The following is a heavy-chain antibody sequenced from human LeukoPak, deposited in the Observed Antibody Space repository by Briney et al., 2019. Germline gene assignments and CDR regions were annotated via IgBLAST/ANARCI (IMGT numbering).Heavy chain of an antibody. CDR2: IYYSGST. CDR1: GGSISSYY. CDR3: ARVTAYVMEDYFDY. V-gene: IGHV4-59*01. J-gene: IGHJ4*02. D-gene: IGHD2-21*01. Sequence: SGTLSLTCIVSGGSISSYYWSWIRQPAGKGLEWFGYIYYSGSTNYNPSLKSRVTISVDTSKNQFSLRLSSVTAADTAVYYCARVTAYVMEDYFDYWGQGTLVTVSS.